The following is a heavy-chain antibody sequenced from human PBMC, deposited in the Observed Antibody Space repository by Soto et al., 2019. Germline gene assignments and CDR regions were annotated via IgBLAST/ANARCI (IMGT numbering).Heavy chain of an antibody. J-gene: IGHJ4*02. D-gene: IGHD7-27*01. CDR2: IYWDDDK. Sequence: SGPTLVNPTQTLALTCTFSGFSLTTSGVGEGWIRKTPGKALEWLAVIYWDDDKRYNPSLKNRLTITKDTSKNQVVLIMADMDPVDTGTYFCAHRGYMYGNWDHGYFDYWGQGTLVTVSS. CDR1: GFSLTTSGVG. V-gene: IGHV2-5*02. CDR3: AHRGYMYGNWDHGYFDY.